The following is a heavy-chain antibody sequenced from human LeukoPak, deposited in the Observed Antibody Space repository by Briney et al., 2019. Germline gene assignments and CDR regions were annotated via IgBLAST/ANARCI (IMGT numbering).Heavy chain of an antibody. Sequence: PGGSLRLSCAASGFTFSSYAMGWVRQAPGKGLEWVSAISGSGGSTYYADSVKGRFTISRDNSKNTLYLQMNSLRAEDTAVYYCAKDSGSWWGIGFDYWGQGTLVTVSS. J-gene: IGHJ4*02. V-gene: IGHV3-23*01. CDR1: GFTFSSYA. CDR2: ISGSGGST. CDR3: AKDSGSWWGIGFDY. D-gene: IGHD6-13*01.